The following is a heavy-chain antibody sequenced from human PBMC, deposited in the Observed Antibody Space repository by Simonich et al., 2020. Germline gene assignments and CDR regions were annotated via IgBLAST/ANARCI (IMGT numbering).Heavy chain of an antibody. CDR3: ARGPAERWFDP. CDR1: GYTFTSYD. J-gene: IGHJ5*02. V-gene: IGHV1-8*03. D-gene: IGHD2-2*01. CDR2: MNPNSCNT. Sequence: QVQLVQSGAEVKKPGASVKVSCKASGYTFTSYDINWVRQATGQGLEWMEWMNPNSCNTGYAQKFQGSGTITRNTSISTAYMELSSLRSEDTAVYYCARGPAERWFDPWGQGTLVTVSS.